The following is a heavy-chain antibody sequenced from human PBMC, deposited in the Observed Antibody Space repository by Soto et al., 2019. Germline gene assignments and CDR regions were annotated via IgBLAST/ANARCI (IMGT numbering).Heavy chain of an antibody. CDR2: ISSSSSTI. J-gene: IGHJ6*02. CDR3: PRDESRDFWRKQLCYYYGMGV. Sequence: EVQLVESGGGLVQPGGSLRLSCAASGFTFSSYSMNWVRQAPGKGLEWVSYISSSSSTIYYADSVKGPFTISRYNAKNTLCLHMDSLRDEDTAVYYCPRDESRDFWRKQLCYYYGMGVWGAGTMVTASS. CDR1: GFTFSSYS. V-gene: IGHV3-48*02. D-gene: IGHD1-1*01.